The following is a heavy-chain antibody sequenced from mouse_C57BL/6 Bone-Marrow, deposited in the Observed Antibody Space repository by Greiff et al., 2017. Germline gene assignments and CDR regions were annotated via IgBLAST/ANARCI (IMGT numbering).Heavy chain of an antibody. J-gene: IGHJ3*01. D-gene: IGHD4-1*01. CDR2: ISSGGSYT. V-gene: IGHV5-6*01. CDR1: GFTFSSYG. CDR3: ARHGLTGFAY. Sequence: EVKLMESGGDLVKPGGSLKLSCAASGFTFSSYGLSWVRQTPDKRLAWVATISSGGSYTYYPASVKGRFTISRDNAKNTLYLQMSSLKSEDTAMYYCARHGLTGFAYWGQGTLVTVSA.